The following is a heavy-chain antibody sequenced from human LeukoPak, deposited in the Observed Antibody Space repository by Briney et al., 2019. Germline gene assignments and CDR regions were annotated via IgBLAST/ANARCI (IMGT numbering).Heavy chain of an antibody. CDR1: GDSISSSSSY. CDR2: IYYSGST. V-gene: IGHV4-39*01. Sequence: PSETLSLTCTVSGDSISSSSSYWGWIRQPPGEGLEWIGSIYYSGSTYYNPSLKSRVTISVDTSKNQFSLKLSSVTAADTAVYYCARLHPYYYGSGTENWFDPWGQGTLVTVSS. CDR3: ARLHPYYYGSGTENWFDP. J-gene: IGHJ5*02. D-gene: IGHD3-10*01.